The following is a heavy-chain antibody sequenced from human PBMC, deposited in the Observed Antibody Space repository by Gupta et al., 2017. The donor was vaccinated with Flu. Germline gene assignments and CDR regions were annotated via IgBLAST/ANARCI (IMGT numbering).Heavy chain of an antibody. CDR2: IWYDGSNK. V-gene: IGHV3-33*01. CDR1: GFTFSSYG. D-gene: IGHD2-2*01. J-gene: IGHJ5*02. CDR3: ARDFGISFEQSHYCSSTSCPLWFDP. Sequence: QVQLVESGGGVVQPGRSLRLSCAASGFTFSSYGMHWFRQAPGKGLEWVAVIWYDGSNKYYADSVKGRFTISRDNSKNTLYLQMNSLRAEDTAVYYCARDFGISFEQSHYCSSTSCPLWFDPWGQGTLVTVSS.